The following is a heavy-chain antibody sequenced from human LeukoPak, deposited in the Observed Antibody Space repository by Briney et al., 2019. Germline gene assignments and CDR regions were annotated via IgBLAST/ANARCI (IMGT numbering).Heavy chain of an antibody. D-gene: IGHD3-22*01. V-gene: IGHV4-59*08. Sequence: SETLSLTCTVSGGSISSYYWSWIRQPPGKGLEWIGYIYYSGSTNYNPSLKSRVTISVDTSKNQFSLKLSSVTAADTAVYYCARLSDYYDIYGGAFDIWGQGTMATVSS. CDR3: ARLSDYYDIYGGAFDI. J-gene: IGHJ3*02. CDR1: GGSISSYY. CDR2: IYYSGST.